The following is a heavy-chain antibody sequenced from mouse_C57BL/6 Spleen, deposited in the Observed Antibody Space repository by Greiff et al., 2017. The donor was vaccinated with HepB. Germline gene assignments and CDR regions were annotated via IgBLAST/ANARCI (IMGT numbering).Heavy chain of an antibody. CDR3: ARNPSYYDYDEGRFDY. J-gene: IGHJ2*01. D-gene: IGHD2-4*01. Sequence: EVQLQQSGPELVKPGASVKISCKASGYTFTDYYMNWVKQSHGKSLEWIGDINPNNGGTSYNQKFKGKATLTVDKSSSTAYMELRSLTSEDSAVYYCARNPSYYDYDEGRFDYWGQGTTLTVSS. CDR1: GYTFTDYY. V-gene: IGHV1-26*01. CDR2: INPNNGGT.